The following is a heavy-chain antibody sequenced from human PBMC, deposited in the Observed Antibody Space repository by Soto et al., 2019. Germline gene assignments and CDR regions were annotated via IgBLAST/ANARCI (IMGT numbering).Heavy chain of an antibody. Sequence: QVQLVQSGAEVKKPGSSVKVSCKASGGTFSSYAISWVRQAPGQGLEWMGGIIPIFGPANYAQKFQGRVTITADESTSTADMELSSLRSEDTAVYYCARQGECSGGSCSTPFDYWGQGTLVTVSS. D-gene: IGHD2-15*01. CDR2: IIPIFGPA. J-gene: IGHJ4*02. V-gene: IGHV1-69*12. CDR1: GGTFSSYA. CDR3: ARQGECSGGSCSTPFDY.